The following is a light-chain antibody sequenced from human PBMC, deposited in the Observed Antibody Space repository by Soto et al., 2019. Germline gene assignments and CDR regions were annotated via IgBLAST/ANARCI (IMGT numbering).Light chain of an antibody. V-gene: IGKV3-11*01. Sequence: EILLTQSPATLSLSPGERATLSCRASQSVRSSLAWYQQKPGQAPRLLIYDASTRATGIPGRFSGSGSGTDFTLTISNLDPEDFAVYYCQQRISWPWTFGQGAKVEIK. CDR2: DAS. CDR1: QSVRSS. CDR3: QQRISWPWT. J-gene: IGKJ1*01.